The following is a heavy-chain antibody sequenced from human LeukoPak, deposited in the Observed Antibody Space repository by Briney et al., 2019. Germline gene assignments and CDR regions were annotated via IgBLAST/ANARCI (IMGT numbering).Heavy chain of an antibody. CDR3: ARSIAAAGTSGMDV. V-gene: IGHV3-30-3*01. D-gene: IGHD6-13*01. CDR2: ISYDGSNK. Sequence: GGSLRLSCAASGFTFSSYAMHWVRQAPGKGLEWVAVISYDGSNKYYADSVKGRFTISRDNSKNTLYLQMNSLRAEDTAVYYCARSIAAAGTSGMDVWGQGTTVTVSS. CDR1: GFTFSSYA. J-gene: IGHJ6*02.